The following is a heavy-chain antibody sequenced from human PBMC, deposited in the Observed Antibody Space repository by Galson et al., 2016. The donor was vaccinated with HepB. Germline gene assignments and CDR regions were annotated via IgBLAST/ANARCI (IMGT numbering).Heavy chain of an antibody. V-gene: IGHV4-59*01. Sequence: SETLSLTCTVSGGSISSSYWSWIRQPPGKGLEWIGFIYYSGTTNYNPSLRSRVTMSVDTSKNQFSLKLSSVTAADTAVYYCAGGSGSYYGIGAFDYWGQGTLVTVSS. CDR1: GGSISSSY. CDR2: IYYSGTT. J-gene: IGHJ4*02. D-gene: IGHD3-10*01. CDR3: AGGSGSYYGIGAFDY.